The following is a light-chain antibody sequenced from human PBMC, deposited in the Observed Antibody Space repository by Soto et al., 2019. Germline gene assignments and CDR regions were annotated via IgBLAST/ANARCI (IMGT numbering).Light chain of an antibody. CDR2: GAS. Sequence: EIVLTQSPCTLSLSPGERATLSCRASQTVSSSFLAWYQQTPGQAPRLLIYGASARATGIPARFTGSGSGTEFTLTISSLQSEDFAVYYCQQYNNWPPITFGQGTRLEIK. V-gene: IGKV3-15*01. J-gene: IGKJ5*01. CDR3: QQYNNWPPIT. CDR1: QTVSSS.